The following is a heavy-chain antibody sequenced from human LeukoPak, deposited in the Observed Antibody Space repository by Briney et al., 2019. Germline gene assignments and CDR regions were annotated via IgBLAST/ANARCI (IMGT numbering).Heavy chain of an antibody. CDR1: GYTFTGYY. V-gene: IGHV1-2*02. Sequence: ASVKVSCKASGYTFTGYYMHWVRQAPGQGLEWMGWINPNSGGTNYAQKFQGRVTMTRDTFISTAYMELSRLRSDDTAVYYCARGPLVVVAATLYWFDPWGQGTLVTVSS. CDR3: ARGPLVVVAATLYWFDP. D-gene: IGHD2-15*01. CDR2: INPNSGGT. J-gene: IGHJ5*02.